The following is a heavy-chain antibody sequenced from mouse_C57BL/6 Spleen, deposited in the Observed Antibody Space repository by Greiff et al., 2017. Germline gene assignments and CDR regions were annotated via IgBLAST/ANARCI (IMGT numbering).Heavy chain of an antibody. D-gene: IGHD3-2*02. J-gene: IGHJ3*01. CDR3: TTLTAQATWFAY. CDR1: GFNIKDDY. Sequence: EVQLQQSGAELVRPGASVKLSCTASGFNIKDDYMHWVKQRPEQGLEWIGWIVPENGGTEYASKFQGKATITADTSSKTAYLQLSSLTSEDTAVYYCTTLTAQATWFAYWGQGTLVTVSA. CDR2: IVPENGGT. V-gene: IGHV14-4*01.